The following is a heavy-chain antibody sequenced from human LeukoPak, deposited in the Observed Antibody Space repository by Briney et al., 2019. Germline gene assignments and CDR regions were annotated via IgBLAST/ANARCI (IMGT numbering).Heavy chain of an antibody. J-gene: IGHJ4*02. CDR2: IHPSGTT. CDR1: GGSTSTYQ. Sequence: SETLSLTCTVSGGSTSTYQWTSIRQPAGQGLQWIGRIHPSGTTNHNPSLKSRVIMSLDMSNNQFSLKVRSVTAADTAVYYCARETEVPGGRSWDFWGQGTLVTVSS. CDR3: ARETEVPGGRSWDF. D-gene: IGHD6-19*01. V-gene: IGHV4-4*07.